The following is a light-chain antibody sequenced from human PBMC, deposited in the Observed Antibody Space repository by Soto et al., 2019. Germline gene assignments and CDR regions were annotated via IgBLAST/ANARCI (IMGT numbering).Light chain of an antibody. Sequence: IQMTQSPSSLSASVGDRVTITCRASQSISSYLNWYQQKPGKAPKLLIYAASSLQTGVPSRFSGSGSGTDFTLTISSLQPEDFATYYCLHDHNYPRTFGQGTKVDIK. CDR1: QSISSY. V-gene: IGKV1-6*01. CDR2: AAS. CDR3: LHDHNYPRT. J-gene: IGKJ1*01.